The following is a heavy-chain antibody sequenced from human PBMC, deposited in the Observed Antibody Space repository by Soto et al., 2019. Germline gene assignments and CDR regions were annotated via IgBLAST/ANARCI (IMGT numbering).Heavy chain of an antibody. CDR2: ISGSGGST. Sequence: GGSLRLSCAASGFNLSSYAMSWVRQAPGKGLEWVSAISGSGGSTYYADSVKGRFTISRDNSKNTLYLQMNSLRAEDTAVYYCAYSSTPFDYWGQGTLVTVSS. D-gene: IGHD6-13*01. CDR3: AYSSTPFDY. V-gene: IGHV3-23*01. J-gene: IGHJ4*02. CDR1: GFNLSSYA.